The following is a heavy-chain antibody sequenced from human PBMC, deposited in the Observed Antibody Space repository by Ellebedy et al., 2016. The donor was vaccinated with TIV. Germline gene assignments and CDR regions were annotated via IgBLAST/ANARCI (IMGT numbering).Heavy chain of an antibody. Sequence: ASVKVSCKASGYTFTSSDLNWFRQATVQGLEWMGWMNPNSGNTGYAQKFQGRVTITRNTSISTAYMELSSLRSEDTAVYYCARGRDNSWYYWGQGTLVTVSS. CDR3: ARGRDNSWYY. CDR1: GYTFTSSD. V-gene: IGHV1-8*03. CDR2: MNPNSGNT. J-gene: IGHJ4*02. D-gene: IGHD6-13*01.